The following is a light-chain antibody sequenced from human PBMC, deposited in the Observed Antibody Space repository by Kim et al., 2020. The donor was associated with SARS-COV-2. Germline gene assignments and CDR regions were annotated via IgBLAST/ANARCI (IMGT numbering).Light chain of an antibody. CDR1: INDIGSFNY. J-gene: IGLJ1*01. CDR3: SSYTTMSTYV. CDR2: DVF. V-gene: IGLV2-14*03. Sequence: QSALAQPASVSGSPGQSITISCTGTINDIGSFNYVSWYQQYPGKAPKLIIYDVFNRPSGVSNRFSGSKSGSTASLTISGLQAEDEADYYCSSYTTMSTYVFGSGTKVTVL.